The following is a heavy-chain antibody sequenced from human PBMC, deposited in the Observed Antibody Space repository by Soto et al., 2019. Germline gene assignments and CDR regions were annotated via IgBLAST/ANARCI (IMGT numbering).Heavy chain of an antibody. CDR1: GGSFSGYY. V-gene: IGHV4-34*01. J-gene: IGHJ6*03. D-gene: IGHD5-18*01. Sequence: SETLSLTCAVYGGSFSGYYWSWIRQPPGKGLEWIGEINHSGSTNYNPSLKSRVTISVDTSKNQFSLKLSSVTAADTAVYYCARSVPYGYVSGYYYYYMDVWGKGTTVTVSS. CDR3: ARSVPYGYVSGYYYYYMDV. CDR2: INHSGST.